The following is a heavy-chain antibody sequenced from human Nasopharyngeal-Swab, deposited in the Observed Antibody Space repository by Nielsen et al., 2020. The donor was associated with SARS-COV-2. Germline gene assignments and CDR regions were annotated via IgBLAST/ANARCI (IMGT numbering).Heavy chain of an antibody. CDR2: ISGGGGST. V-gene: IGHV3-23*01. J-gene: IGHJ3*02. CDR3: AKDYYDSSGYHPDAFDI. Sequence: GESLKISRAASGFTFSSYAMSWVRQAPGKGLEWVSAISGGGGSTYYADSVKGRFTISRDNSKNTLYLQMNSLRAEDTAVYYCAKDYYDSSGYHPDAFDIWGQGTMVTVSS. D-gene: IGHD3-22*01. CDR1: GFTFSSYA.